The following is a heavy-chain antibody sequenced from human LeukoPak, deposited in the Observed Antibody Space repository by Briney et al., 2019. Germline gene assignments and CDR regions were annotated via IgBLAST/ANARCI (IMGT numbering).Heavy chain of an antibody. D-gene: IGHD6-6*01. CDR3: ARGSHRIEYRRSAAFDP. CDR2: ISSSSRYI. J-gene: IGHJ5*02. Sequence: GGSLRLSCAASGFTFSSYSMNWVRQAPGKGLEWVSSISSSSRYIYYADSMKGRFTISRDNAKNSLYLQMNSLRAKDTAVYYCARGSHRIEYRRSAAFDPWGQGTLVTVSS. CDR1: GFTFSSYS. V-gene: IGHV3-21*01.